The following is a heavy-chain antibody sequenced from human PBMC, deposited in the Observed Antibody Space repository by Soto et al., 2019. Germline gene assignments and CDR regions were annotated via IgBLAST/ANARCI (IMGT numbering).Heavy chain of an antibody. CDR1: GFSLSTTRVG. D-gene: IGHD6-19*01. CDR2: IYWDDDK. CDR3: AHTLVAGLGYYFDY. Sequence: SGPTLVNPTQTLTLTCTFSGFSLSTTRVGVGWIRQPPGKALEWLALIYWDDDKRYSPFLKSRLTITKDTSKNQVVLTMTNMDPMGTATYFCAHTLVAGLGYYFDYWGQGTLVTVSS. J-gene: IGHJ4*02. V-gene: IGHV2-5*02.